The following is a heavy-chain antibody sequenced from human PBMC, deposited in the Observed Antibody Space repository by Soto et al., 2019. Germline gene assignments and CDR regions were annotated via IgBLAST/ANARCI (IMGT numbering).Heavy chain of an antibody. V-gene: IGHV1-18*01. Sequence: QVDLVQSGAEVKKPGASVKVSCRASGYTFTNYGLSWVRQAPGQGLAWLGRIAAYTGNTDYAQKFQARVTMTTDTSKDTAYMEQRSLRSDDTAVYYCAKNPWVAVPATIDYLRQETLGTVSS. CDR1: GYTFTNYG. CDR3: AKNPWVAVPATIDY. D-gene: IGHD2-2*01. CDR2: IAAYTGNT. J-gene: IGHJ4*02.